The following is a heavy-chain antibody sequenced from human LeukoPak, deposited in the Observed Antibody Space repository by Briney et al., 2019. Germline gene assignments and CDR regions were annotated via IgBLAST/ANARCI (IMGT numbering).Heavy chain of an antibody. Sequence: SQTLSLTCTVSGGSISGSGYYWSWTRQHPGKGLEWIGYIYYSGSTYYNPSLKSRVTISVDTSKNQFSLKLTSVTAADTAVYYCARGRVHDLLFDWFDPWGQGTLVTVSS. D-gene: IGHD2-21*01. CDR1: GGSISGSGYY. CDR2: IYYSGST. J-gene: IGHJ5*02. V-gene: IGHV4-31*03. CDR3: ARGRVHDLLFDWFDP.